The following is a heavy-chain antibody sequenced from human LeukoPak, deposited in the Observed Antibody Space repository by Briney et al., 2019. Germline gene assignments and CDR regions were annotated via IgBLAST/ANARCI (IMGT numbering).Heavy chain of an antibody. CDR2: ISYDGSNK. D-gene: IGHD6-13*01. V-gene: IGHV3-30*18. Sequence: TGGSLRLSCVVSGFTFSDHFMDWVRQAPGKGLEWVAVISYDGSNKYYADSVKGRFTISRDNSKNTLYLQMNSLRAEDTAVYYCAKDPGYSSSWYYFDYWGQGTLVTVSS. J-gene: IGHJ4*02. CDR1: GFTFSDHF. CDR3: AKDPGYSSSWYYFDY.